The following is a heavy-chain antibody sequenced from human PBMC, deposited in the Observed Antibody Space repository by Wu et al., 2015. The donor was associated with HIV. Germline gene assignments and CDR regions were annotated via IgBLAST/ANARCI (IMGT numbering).Heavy chain of an antibody. CDR1: GYTFTTYD. CDR2: MNPNNGNT. Sequence: QVQLVQSGAEVKKPGSSVKVSCKASGYTFTTYDINWVRQASGQGLEYMGWMNPNNGNTASAQRFQGRITMTRTTSTSTAYLELSSLTSEDTAVYYCARSPEDFWSGYYPILFDYWGQGTLITVSS. CDR3: ARSPEDFWSGYYPILFDY. J-gene: IGHJ4*02. D-gene: IGHD3-3*01. V-gene: IGHV1-8*02.